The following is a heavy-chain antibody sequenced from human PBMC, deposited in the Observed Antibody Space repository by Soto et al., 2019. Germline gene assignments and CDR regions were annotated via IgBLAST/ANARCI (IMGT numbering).Heavy chain of an antibody. Sequence: QVQLQQSGPGLVKPSQTLSLTCAISGDSVSSNSAAWNWIRQSPSRGLEWLGRTYYRSKWYNDYAVSVNSRITIDPDTSKNQFSLQLNSVTPEDTAVYYCAREVAGAIGTEGWFDPWGQGTLVTVSS. D-gene: IGHD2-15*01. V-gene: IGHV6-1*01. CDR3: AREVAGAIGTEGWFDP. CDR1: GDSVSSNSAA. CDR2: TYYRSKWYN. J-gene: IGHJ5*02.